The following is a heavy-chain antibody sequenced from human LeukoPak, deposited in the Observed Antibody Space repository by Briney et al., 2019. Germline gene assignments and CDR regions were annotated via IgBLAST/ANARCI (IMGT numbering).Heavy chain of an antibody. J-gene: IGHJ5*02. Sequence: SETLSLTCSVSGRSLSSSPYYWGWMRQPPGEGLEWIETIHYSGPTHYNPSLKSRATISVDTSKNQFSLKLSSVTAADTAVYYCERSTYCSGGSCSHNWFDPWGQGTLVTVSS. V-gene: IGHV4-39*07. CDR3: ERSTYCSGGSCSHNWFDP. CDR1: GRSLSSSPYY. CDR2: IHYSGPT. D-gene: IGHD2-15*01.